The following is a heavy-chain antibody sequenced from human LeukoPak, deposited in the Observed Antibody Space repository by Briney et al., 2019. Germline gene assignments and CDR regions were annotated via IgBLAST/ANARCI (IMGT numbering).Heavy chain of an antibody. D-gene: IGHD2-2*02. V-gene: IGHV3-23*01. CDR2: ISGSGGST. Sequence: GGSLRLSCAASGFTFSSYATSWVRQAPGKGLEWVSAISGSGGSTYYADSVKGRFTISRDNSKNTLYLQMNSLRAEDTAVYYCASATKYPSDYYYYYYMDVWGKGTTVTVSS. CDR3: ASATKYPSDYYYYYYMDV. J-gene: IGHJ6*03. CDR1: GFTFSSYA.